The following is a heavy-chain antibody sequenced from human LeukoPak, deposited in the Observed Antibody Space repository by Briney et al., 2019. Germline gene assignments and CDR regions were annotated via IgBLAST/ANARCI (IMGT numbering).Heavy chain of an antibody. CDR1: GFTFSDYY. CDR3: ARAIETTRRSTGTCNYFDY. CDR2: IASSSSYT. Sequence: GGSLRLSCAASGFTFSDYYMSWIRQAPGKGLEWVSYIASSSSYTNYADSVKGRFTISRDNAKNSLYLQMNSLRAEDTAVYYCARAIETTRRSTGTCNYFDYWGQGTLVTVSS. V-gene: IGHV3-11*06. D-gene: IGHD1/OR15-1a*01. J-gene: IGHJ4*02.